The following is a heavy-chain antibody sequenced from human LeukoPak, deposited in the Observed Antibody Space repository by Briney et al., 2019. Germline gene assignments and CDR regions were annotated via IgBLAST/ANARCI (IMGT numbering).Heavy chain of an antibody. V-gene: IGHV4-34*01. D-gene: IGHD3-9*01. J-gene: IGHJ4*02. CDR3: ARAWYFDWLLPKGIDY. CDR1: GGSFSGYS. CDR2: INHSGST. Sequence: PSETLSLTCAVYGGSFSGYSWSWIRQPPGKGLEWIGEINHSGSTNYNPSLKSRVTMSVDTSKNQFSLKLSSVTAADTAVYYCARAWYFDWLLPKGIDYWGQGTLVTVSS.